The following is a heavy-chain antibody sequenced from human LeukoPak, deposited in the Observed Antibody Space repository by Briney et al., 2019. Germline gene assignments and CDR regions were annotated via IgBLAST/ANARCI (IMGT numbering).Heavy chain of an antibody. J-gene: IGHJ4*02. D-gene: IGHD4/OR15-4a*01. CDR2: IRYDGSNK. CDR1: GFTFSSYG. CDR3: ARRAGAYSHPYDY. Sequence: GGSLRLSCVASGFTFSSYGIHWVRQAPGKGLEWVAFIRYDGSNKDYSDSVKGRFTISRDNSKNTLYLQMNSLRAEDTAVYYCARRAGAYSHPYDYWGQGTLVTVSS. V-gene: IGHV3-30*02.